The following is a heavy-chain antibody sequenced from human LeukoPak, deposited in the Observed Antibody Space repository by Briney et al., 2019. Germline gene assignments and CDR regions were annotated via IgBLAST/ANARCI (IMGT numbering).Heavy chain of an antibody. CDR2: IYYSGST. CDR3: AGLLTSSGYFG. CDR1: GGSISSSSYY. V-gene: IGHV4-39*07. D-gene: IGHD3-22*01. J-gene: IGHJ4*02. Sequence: LETLSLTCTVSGGSISSSSYYWGWIRQPPGKGLEWFGNIYYSGSTYYNPSLKSRVSISVDTSKNQFSLKLTSVTAADTAVYYCAGLLTSSGYFGWGQGTLVTVSS.